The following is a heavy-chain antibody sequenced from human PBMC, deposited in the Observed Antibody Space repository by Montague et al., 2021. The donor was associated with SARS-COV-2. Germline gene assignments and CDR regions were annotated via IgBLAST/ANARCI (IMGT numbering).Heavy chain of an antibody. D-gene: IGHD4-23*01. CDR1: GGSFSGWY. Sequence: SETLSLTCAVYGGSFSGWYWSWVRQPPGKGLEWIGEIKRRGNTIYNPSLKSRVTIPEDTSKSQFSLKLSSVTAADTAVYYCARGGGNILTNYYYYYLDVWGTGTTATVSS. J-gene: IGHJ6*03. CDR2: IKRRGNT. V-gene: IGHV4-34*01. CDR3: ARGGGNILTNYYYYYLDV.